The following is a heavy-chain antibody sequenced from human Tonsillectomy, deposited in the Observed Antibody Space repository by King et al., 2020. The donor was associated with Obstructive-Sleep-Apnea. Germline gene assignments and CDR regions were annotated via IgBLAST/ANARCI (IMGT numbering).Heavy chain of an antibody. CDR1: GGSISSSTYY. Sequence: QLQESGPGLVKPSETLSLTCTVSGGSISSSTYYWGWIRQPPGKGLEWSASSHYSGSTYHNPSLKSRVTISVDTSKNQFSLKLSSVTAADTAVYYCARPAYCGGDCYSYGAFDIWGQGTRVTVSS. V-gene: IGHV4-39*07. J-gene: IGHJ3*02. D-gene: IGHD2-21*02. CDR3: ARPAYCGGDCYSYGAFDI. CDR2: SHYSGST.